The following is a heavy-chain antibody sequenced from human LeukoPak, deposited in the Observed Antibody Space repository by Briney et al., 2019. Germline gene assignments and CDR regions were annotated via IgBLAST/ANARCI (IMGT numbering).Heavy chain of an antibody. D-gene: IGHD6-19*01. CDR1: GFTFSSYW. V-gene: IGHV3-7*01. CDR3: ARDQWWQFIAVAITSYFDC. J-gene: IGHJ4*02. CDR2: IKPDGSEK. Sequence: GGSLRLSCAASGFTFSSYWMSWVRQAPGKGLEWVANIKPDGSEKHYVGSVKGRFTISRDNAKNSLYLQMNSLRDEDTAVYYCARDQWWQFIAVAITSYFDCWGLGTLVTVSS.